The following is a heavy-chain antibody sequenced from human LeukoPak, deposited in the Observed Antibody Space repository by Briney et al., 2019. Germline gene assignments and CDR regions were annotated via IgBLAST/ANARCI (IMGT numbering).Heavy chain of an antibody. J-gene: IGHJ3*02. CDR3: ASPGWYSSAFDI. Sequence: SETLSLTCTVSGGSISSYYWSWIRQPPGKGLEWIGYIYYSGSTNYNPSLKSRVTISVDTSKNQFSLKLSSVTAADTAVYYRASPGWYSSAFDIWGQGTMVTVSS. CDR1: GGSISSYY. D-gene: IGHD6-19*01. V-gene: IGHV4-59*01. CDR2: IYYSGST.